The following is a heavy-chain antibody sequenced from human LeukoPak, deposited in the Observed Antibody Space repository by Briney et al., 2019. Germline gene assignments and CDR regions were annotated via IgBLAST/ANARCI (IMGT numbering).Heavy chain of an antibody. Sequence: SVTVSCKASGGTFSSYTISWVRQAPGQGLEWMGRIIPILGIANYAQKFQGRVTITADKSTSTAYMELSSLRSEDTAVYYCARVATTVGEYNWFDPWGQGTLVTVSS. V-gene: IGHV1-69*02. CDR2: IIPILGIA. CDR3: ARVATTVGEYNWFDP. D-gene: IGHD4-23*01. J-gene: IGHJ5*02. CDR1: GGTFSSYT.